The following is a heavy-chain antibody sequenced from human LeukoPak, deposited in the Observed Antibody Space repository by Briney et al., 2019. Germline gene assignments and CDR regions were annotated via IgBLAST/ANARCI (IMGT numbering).Heavy chain of an antibody. Sequence: ASVKVSCKASGYTVTNYHITWVRQAPGQGLEWMGWISTYNGNTNYAQNLQGRVTITTDTSTSTAYMELRSLRSDDTAVYYCALISYCTTITCYYLDYWGQGTLVTVSS. D-gene: IGHD2-8*01. CDR3: ALISYCTTITCYYLDY. CDR1: GYTVTNYH. CDR2: ISTYNGNT. J-gene: IGHJ4*02. V-gene: IGHV1-18*01.